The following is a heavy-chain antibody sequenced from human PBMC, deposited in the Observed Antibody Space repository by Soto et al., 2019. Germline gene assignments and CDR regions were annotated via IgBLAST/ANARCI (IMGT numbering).Heavy chain of an antibody. CDR2: IWYDGSNK. CDR3: ARESITIFGVDRPLYYYGMDV. V-gene: IGHV3-33*01. CDR1: GFTFSSYG. D-gene: IGHD3-3*01. J-gene: IGHJ6*02. Sequence: PGGSLRLSCAASGFTFSSYGMHWVRQAPGKGLEWVAVIWYDGSNKYYADSVKGRFTISRDNSKNTLYLQMNSLRAEDTAVYYCARESITIFGVDRPLYYYGMDVWGQGTTVTVSS.